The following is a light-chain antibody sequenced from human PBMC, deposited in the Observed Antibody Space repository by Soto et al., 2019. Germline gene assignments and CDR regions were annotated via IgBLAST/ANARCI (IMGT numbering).Light chain of an antibody. CDR1: QNISYRSNNKNY. CDR3: QQYYSPQWT. J-gene: IGKJ1*01. V-gene: IGKV4-1*01. CDR2: WAS. Sequence: DIVMTQSPDSLAVSLGERATINCKSGQNISYRSNNKNYLAWYQQKPGQPPKLLIYWASTRESGVPDRLSGSGSGTDFTLTISSLQAEDVAVYYCQQYYSPQWTFGQGTKVDIK.